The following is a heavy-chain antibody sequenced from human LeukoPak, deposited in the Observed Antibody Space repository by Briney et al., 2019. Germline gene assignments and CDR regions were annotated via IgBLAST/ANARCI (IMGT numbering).Heavy chain of an antibody. V-gene: IGHV3-30*04. J-gene: IGHJ4*02. D-gene: IGHD2-15*01. CDR1: GFTFRRYT. CDR2: ISYDGSNK. CDR3: ARARYCSGGTCYSRFDY. Sequence: PGRPLRLSCVGSGFTFRRYTMHWVRQAPGKGLEWVAVISYDGSNKYYADSVKGRFTISRDNSNDTLYLRMDSLRAEDTAVYYCARARYCSGGTCYSRFDYWGQGTLVTVSS.